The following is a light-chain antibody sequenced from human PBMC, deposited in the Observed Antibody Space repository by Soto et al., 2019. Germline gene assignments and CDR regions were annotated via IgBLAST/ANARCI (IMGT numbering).Light chain of an antibody. V-gene: IGLV2-14*01. CDR2: DVS. CDR1: SSDVGGYNY. Sequence: QSALTQPASVSGSPGQSITISCTGTSSDVGGYNYVSWYQQHPGKAPKLMIYDVSNRPSGVSNRFSGSKSGNTASLTISGLQAEDEADYYCSSYTGSSTLVFGTGTKGTVL. CDR3: SSYTGSSTLV. J-gene: IGLJ1*01.